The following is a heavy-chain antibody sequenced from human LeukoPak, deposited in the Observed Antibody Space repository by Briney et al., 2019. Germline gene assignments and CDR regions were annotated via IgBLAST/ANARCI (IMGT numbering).Heavy chain of an antibody. CDR2: INHSEST. Sequence: SETLCLTCAVYGGSFSGYYWSWIRQPPGKGLEWIGEINHSESTNYNPSLKSRVTISVDTSKNQFSLKLSSVTAADTAVNYCARGPYRITMIVVVTLYYFDYWGQGTLVSVSS. V-gene: IGHV4-34*01. J-gene: IGHJ4*02. CDR3: ARGPYRITMIVVVTLYYFDY. D-gene: IGHD3-22*01. CDR1: GGSFSGYY.